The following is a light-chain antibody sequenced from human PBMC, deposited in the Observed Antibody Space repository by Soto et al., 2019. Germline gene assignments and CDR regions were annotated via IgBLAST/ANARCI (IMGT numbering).Light chain of an antibody. CDR3: QTWGTGIHV. V-gene: IGLV4-69*01. CDR1: SWHSSYA. Sequence: VLTQSPSASASLGASVKLTCTLSSWHSSYAIAWHQQQPEKGPRYLMKLTSDGSHSKGDGIPDRFSGASSGAERYLIISRLQSEDEDDYYCQTWGTGIHVFGHGTKVPVL. J-gene: IGLJ1*01. CDR2: LTSDGSH.